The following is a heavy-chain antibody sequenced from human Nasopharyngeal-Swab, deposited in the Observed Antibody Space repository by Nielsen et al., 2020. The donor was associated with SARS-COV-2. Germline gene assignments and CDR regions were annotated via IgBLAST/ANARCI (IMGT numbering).Heavy chain of an antibody. CDR3: AIRGRCSGSSCDMDV. V-gene: IGHV1-46*02. CDR2: INTGSGGT. D-gene: IGHD2-2*01. J-gene: IGHJ6*02. Sequence: ASVKVSCKASGYTFNKYYIHWVRQAPGQGLEWMGMINTGSGGTNYAQKFQGRVTMTRDTSTSTVYMDLSSLRSEDTSVYYCAIRGRCSGSSCDMDVWGQGTTVTVSS. CDR1: GYTFNKYY.